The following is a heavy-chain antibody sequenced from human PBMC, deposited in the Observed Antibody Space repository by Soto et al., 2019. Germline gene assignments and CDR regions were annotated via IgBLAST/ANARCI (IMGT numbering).Heavy chain of an antibody. CDR1: GYTFTSYD. V-gene: IGHV1-8*01. Sequence: ASVKVSCKASGYTFTSYDINWVRQATGQGLEWMGWMNPNSGNTGYAQKFQGRVTMTRNTSISTAYMELSSLRSEDTAVYYCARISGDFGLGASMDVWGQGTTVTVSS. CDR2: MNPNSGNT. CDR3: ARISGDFGLGASMDV. J-gene: IGHJ6*02. D-gene: IGHD3-3*01.